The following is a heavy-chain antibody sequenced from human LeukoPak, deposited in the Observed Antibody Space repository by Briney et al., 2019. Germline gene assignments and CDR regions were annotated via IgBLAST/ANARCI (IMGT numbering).Heavy chain of an antibody. CDR3: ARDSKPGSYRYTYYYYYGMDV. V-gene: IGHV3-7*01. D-gene: IGHD3-16*02. J-gene: IGHJ6*02. CDR1: GFTFSSYW. Sequence: GGSLRLSCAASGFTFSSYWMSWVRQAPGKGLEWVANIKQDGSEKYYVDSVKGRFTISRDNAKNSLYLQMNSLRAEDTAVYYCARDSKPGSYRYTYYYYYGMDVWGQGTTVTVSS. CDR2: IKQDGSEK.